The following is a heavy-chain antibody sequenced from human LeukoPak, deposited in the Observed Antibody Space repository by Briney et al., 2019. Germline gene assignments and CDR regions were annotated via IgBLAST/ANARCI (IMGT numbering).Heavy chain of an antibody. V-gene: IGHV1-18*01. CDR2: ISAYNGNT. CDR1: GYTFTSYG. D-gene: IGHD3-22*01. J-gene: IGHJ4*02. Sequence: GASVKVSCKASGYTFTSYGISWVRQAPGQGLEWMGWISAYNGNTNYAQKLQGRVTMTTDTSTSTAHMELRSLRSDDTAVYYCARDTMIVVVTDKGPLDYWGQGTLVTVSS. CDR3: ARDTMIVVVTDKGPLDY.